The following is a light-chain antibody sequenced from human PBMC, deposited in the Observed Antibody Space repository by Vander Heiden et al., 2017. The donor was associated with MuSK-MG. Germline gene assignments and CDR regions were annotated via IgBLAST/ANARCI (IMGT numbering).Light chain of an antibody. V-gene: IGKV1-39*01. CDR2: AAS. J-gene: IGKJ5*01. CDR3: QQSDSTPIT. CDR1: QSISSY. Sequence: DIQMTQSPSSLSASVGDRVTITCRASQSISSYLNWYQQKPGKAPKLLIYAASSVQSGVPSGFSGSGSGTDFTLTISSLQPEDFATYYCQQSDSTPITFGQGTRLEIK.